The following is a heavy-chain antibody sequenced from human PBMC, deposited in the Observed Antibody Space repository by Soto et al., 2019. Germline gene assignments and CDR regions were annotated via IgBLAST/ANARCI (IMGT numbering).Heavy chain of an antibody. J-gene: IGHJ6*03. CDR2: ISSNGGST. CDR3: ARDQPYCSSTSCYVYYMDV. V-gene: IGHV3-64*01. CDR1: GFTFSSYA. D-gene: IGHD2-2*01. Sequence: GGSLRLSCAASGFTFSSYAMHWVRQAPGKGLEYVSAISSNGGSTYYANSVKGRFTISRDNSKNTLYLQMGSLRAEDMAVYYCARDQPYCSSTSCYVYYMDVWGKGTTVTVSS.